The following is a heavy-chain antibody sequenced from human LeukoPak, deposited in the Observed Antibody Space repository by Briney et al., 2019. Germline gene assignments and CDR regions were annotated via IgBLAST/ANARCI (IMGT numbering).Heavy chain of an antibody. CDR1: GGTFSSYA. J-gene: IGHJ1*01. CDR2: IIPIFGTA. CDR3: ARGGDIVVVPAAMIPRYLNGDYHRAEYFQH. V-gene: IGHV1-69*13. Sequence: ASVKVSCKASGGTFSSYAISWVRLAPGQGLEWMGGIIPIFGTANYAQKFQGGVTITADESTSTAYMELSSLRSEDTAVYYYARGGDIVVVPAAMIPRYLNGDYHRAEYFQHWGQGTQVTVSS. D-gene: IGHD2-2*01.